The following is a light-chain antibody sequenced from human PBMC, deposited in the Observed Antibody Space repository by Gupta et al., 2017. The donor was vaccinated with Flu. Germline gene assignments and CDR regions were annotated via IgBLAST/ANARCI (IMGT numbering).Light chain of an antibody. J-gene: IGLJ3*02. V-gene: IGLV2-14*03. CDR2: NVT. Sequence: ITVSCTGTNSEVGIYNFVSWYQQHAGKVPKLIIYNVTNRPGGVSSRFSGSKSGNTASLTISGHQAEDESDYYCTAHASGSATVFGGGTKVTVL. CDR1: NSEVGIYNF. CDR3: TAHASGSATV.